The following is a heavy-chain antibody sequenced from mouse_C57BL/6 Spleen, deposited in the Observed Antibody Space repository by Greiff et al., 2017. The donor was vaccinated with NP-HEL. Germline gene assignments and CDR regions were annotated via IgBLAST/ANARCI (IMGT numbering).Heavy chain of an antibody. CDR2: IYPSDSET. CDR3: ARGAPYGNYVEDWFAY. D-gene: IGHD2-10*02. J-gene: IGHJ3*01. CDR1: GYTFTSYW. V-gene: IGHV1-61*01. Sequence: QVQLQQSGAELVRPGSSVKLSCKASGYTFTSYWMDWVKQRPGQGLEWIGNIYPSDSETHYNQKFKDKATLTVDKSSSTAYMQLSSLTSEDSAVYYCARGAPYGNYVEDWFAYWGQGTLVTVSA.